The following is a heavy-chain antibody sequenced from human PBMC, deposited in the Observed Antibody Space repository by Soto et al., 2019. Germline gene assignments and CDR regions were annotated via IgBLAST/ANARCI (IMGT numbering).Heavy chain of an antibody. Sequence: PSETLSLTCXVYGGSFSGYYWSCIRQPPGKGLEWIGEINHSGSTNYNPSLKSRVTISVDTSKNQFSLKLSSVTAADTAVYYCARGVNGCSSTSCYRDYYYYYYMDVWGKGTTVTVSS. D-gene: IGHD2-2*01. CDR3: ARGVNGCSSTSCYRDYYYYYYMDV. J-gene: IGHJ6*03. CDR2: INHSGST. CDR1: GGSFSGYY. V-gene: IGHV4-34*01.